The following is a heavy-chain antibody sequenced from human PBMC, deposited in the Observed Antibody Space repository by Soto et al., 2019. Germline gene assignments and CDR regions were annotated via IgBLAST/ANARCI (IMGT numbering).Heavy chain of an antibody. J-gene: IGHJ4*02. V-gene: IGHV3-23*01. CDR2: ISGSGGFT. CDR1: GFTFSNYA. CDR3: AKDGDTNIVGNYFDY. D-gene: IGHD5-12*01. Sequence: EVQLLESGGGLVQPGGSLRLSCAASGFTFSNYAMNWVRQAPGKGLEWVSAISGSGGFTYYADSVKGWFTISRDNSKNTLFLQMNSLRAEATAVFYCAKDGDTNIVGNYFDYWGQGTLVTVSS.